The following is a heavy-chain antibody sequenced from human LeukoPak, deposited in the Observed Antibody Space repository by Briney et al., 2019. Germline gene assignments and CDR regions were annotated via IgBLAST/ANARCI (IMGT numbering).Heavy chain of an antibody. V-gene: IGHV3-30*18. D-gene: IGHD6-19*01. CDR1: GFTFSSYG. CDR3: AKALSSGWYVFDY. Sequence: GGSLRLSCAASGFTFSSYGMPWVRQAPGKGLEWVAVISYDGSNKYYADSVKGRFTISRDNSKNTLYLQMNSLRAEDTAVYYCAKALSSGWYVFDYWGQGTLVTVSS. J-gene: IGHJ4*02. CDR2: ISYDGSNK.